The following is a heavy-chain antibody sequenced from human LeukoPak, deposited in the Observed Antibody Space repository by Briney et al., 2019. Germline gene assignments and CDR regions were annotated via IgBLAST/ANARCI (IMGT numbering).Heavy chain of an antibody. V-gene: IGHV3-30*04. CDR2: ISYDGSNK. Sequence: QSGGSLRLSCAASGFTFSSYAMHWVRQAPGKGLEWVAVISYDGSNKYYADSVKGRFTISRDNSKNTLYLQMNSLRAEDTAVYYCARDRGYYYDSSGYYPDYWGQGTLVTVSS. J-gene: IGHJ4*02. D-gene: IGHD3-22*01. CDR1: GFTFSSYA. CDR3: ARDRGYYYDSSGYYPDY.